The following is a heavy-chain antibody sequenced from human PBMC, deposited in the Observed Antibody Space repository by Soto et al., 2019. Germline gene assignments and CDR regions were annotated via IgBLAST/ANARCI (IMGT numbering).Heavy chain of an antibody. V-gene: IGHV1-18*04. CDR1: GYTLTSYG. J-gene: IGHJ6*02. CDR2: ISAYNGNT. CDR3: ARDRHINTAMGHMDV. D-gene: IGHD5-18*01. Sequence: ASVKVSCKASGYTLTSYGISWVRQAPGQGLEWMGWISAYNGNTKYAQKFQGRVTMTTDTSTSTAYMELRSLRSDDTAVYYCARDRHINTAMGHMDVWGQGTTVTVSS.